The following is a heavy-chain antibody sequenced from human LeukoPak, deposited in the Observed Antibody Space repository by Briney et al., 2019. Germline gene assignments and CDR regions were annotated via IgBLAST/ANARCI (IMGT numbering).Heavy chain of an antibody. V-gene: IGHV4-34*01. CDR1: GGSFSGYY. D-gene: IGHD2-2*01. Sequence: SETLSLTCAVYGGSFSGYYWSWIRQPPGKGLEWIGEINHSGSTNYNPSLKSRVTISVDTSKNQFSLKLSSVTAADTAVYYCARDLVVPPYNWFDPWGQGTLVTVSS. CDR3: ARDLVVPPYNWFDP. J-gene: IGHJ5*02. CDR2: INHSGST.